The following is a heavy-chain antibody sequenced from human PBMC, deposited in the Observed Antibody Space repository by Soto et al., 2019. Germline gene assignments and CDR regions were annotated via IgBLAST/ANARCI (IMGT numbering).Heavy chain of an antibody. J-gene: IGHJ4*02. CDR3: VAAVGVRAFDN. CDR2: VSYDGSAK. Sequence: QVQLVESGGGVVQPGASRRLSCAASGFTFSAHAMHWVRQTPGRGLEWVALVSYDGSAKVYTDSVRGRVIISRDNSRNTIALQIGRLRPEDTAVYYCVAAVGVRAFDNWGQGILVTVSS. V-gene: IGHV3-30-3*01. D-gene: IGHD6-19*01. CDR1: GFTFSAHA.